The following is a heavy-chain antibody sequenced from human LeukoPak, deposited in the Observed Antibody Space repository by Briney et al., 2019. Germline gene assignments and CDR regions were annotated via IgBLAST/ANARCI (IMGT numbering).Heavy chain of an antibody. CDR1: GYSISSGYY. CDR3: ARVARGAVAGYFDY. D-gene: IGHD6-19*01. CDR2: IYHSGST. V-gene: IGHV4-38-2*02. Sequence: SETLSLTCTVPGYSISSGYYWGWIRQAPGKGLEWIGSIYHSGSTYYNPSLKSRVTISVDTSKNQFSPKLSSVTAADTAVYYCARVARGAVAGYFDYWGQGTLVTVSS. J-gene: IGHJ4*02.